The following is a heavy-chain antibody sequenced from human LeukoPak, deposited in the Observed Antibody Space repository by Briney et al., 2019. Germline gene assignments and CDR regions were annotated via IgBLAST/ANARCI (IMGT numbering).Heavy chain of an antibody. D-gene: IGHD6-19*01. CDR2: ITATSLHI. CDR3: ARDRSSGWYDHTFDY. CDR1: GVTFSGYS. J-gene: IGHJ4*02. Sequence: GGSLRLSCAASGVTFSGYSMNWVRQAPGKGLEWVSAITATSLHIYYADSVKGRFTISRDNAKNSLYLQMNSLRAEDTAVYYCARDRSSGWYDHTFDYWGQGTLVTVSS. V-gene: IGHV3-21*01.